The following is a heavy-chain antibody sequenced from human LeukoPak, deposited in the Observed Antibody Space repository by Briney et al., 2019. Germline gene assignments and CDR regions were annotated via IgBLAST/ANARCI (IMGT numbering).Heavy chain of an antibody. V-gene: IGHV4-59*01. CDR3: ARYGDYDYWCDP. CDR2: IYYSGST. D-gene: IGHD4-17*01. Sequence: RTSETLSLTCTVSGGSISSYYWSWIRQPPGKGLEWIGYIYYSGSTNYNPSLKSRVTISVDTSKNQFSLKLSSVTAADTAVYYCARYGDYDYWCDPWGQGTLVTVSS. J-gene: IGHJ5*02. CDR1: GGSISSYY.